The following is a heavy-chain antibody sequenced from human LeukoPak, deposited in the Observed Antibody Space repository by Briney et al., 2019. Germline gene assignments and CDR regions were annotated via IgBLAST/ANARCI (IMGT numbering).Heavy chain of an antibody. D-gene: IGHD6-13*01. CDR2: ISYNGNT. CDR3: ARVDGSWPSIWFDP. CDR1: GGSISPYI. Sequence: NPSETLSLTCSVSGGSISPYIWSWIRQPPGKGLEWIAYISYNGNTNYSPSLKSRVTISVDTSKNQFSLRLSSVTAADTAVYFCARVDGSWPSIWFDPWGQGTLVTVSS. J-gene: IGHJ5*01. V-gene: IGHV4-59*01.